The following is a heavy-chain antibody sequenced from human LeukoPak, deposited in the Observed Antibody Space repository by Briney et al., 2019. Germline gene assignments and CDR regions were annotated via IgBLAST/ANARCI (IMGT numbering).Heavy chain of an antibody. CDR3: AKFVEALTGYFGY. Sequence: PGGSLRLSCAAPGFTFSSYGMSWVRQSPGKGLEWVSGISGGSGTTYYAYYADSVKGRFTISRDNSKNTLYLQMNSLRAEDTAVYYCAKFVEALTGYFGYWGQGTLVTVSS. J-gene: IGHJ4*02. CDR2: ISGGSGTT. V-gene: IGHV3-23*01. CDR1: GFTFSSYG. D-gene: IGHD3-9*01.